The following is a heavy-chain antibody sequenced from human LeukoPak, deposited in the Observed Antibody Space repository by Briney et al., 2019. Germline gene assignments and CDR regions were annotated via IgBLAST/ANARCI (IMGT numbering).Heavy chain of an antibody. CDR2: IYYSGST. D-gene: IGHD5-24*01. CDR1: GGSISSSSYY. V-gene: IGHV4-39*01. CDR3: ARHGEMATMSDYFDY. J-gene: IGHJ4*02. Sequence: SETLSLTCTVSGGSISSSSYYWGWIRQPPGKGLEWIGSIYYSGSTYYNPSLKSRVTISVDTSKNQFSLKLSSVTAPDTAVYYCARHGEMATMSDYFDYWGQGTLVTVSS.